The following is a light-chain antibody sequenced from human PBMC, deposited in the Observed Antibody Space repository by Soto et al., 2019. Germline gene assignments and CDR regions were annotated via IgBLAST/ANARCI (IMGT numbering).Light chain of an antibody. J-gene: IGKJ1*01. V-gene: IGKV1-8*01. CDR1: QGITNY. CDR2: AAS. CDR3: QQYYSYPWT. Sequence: AIRMTQSPSSLSASTGDRVTITCRASQGITNYLVWYQQKPGKAPRVLIHAASTLQGGVSSMFSGSGSGTDFTLTISSLQSEDFATYFCQQYYSYPWTFGQGTKV.